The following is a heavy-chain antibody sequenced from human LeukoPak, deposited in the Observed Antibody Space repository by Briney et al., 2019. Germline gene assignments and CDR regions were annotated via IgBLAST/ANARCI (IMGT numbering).Heavy chain of an antibody. CDR1: GGSISSSSYY. D-gene: IGHD2-21*01. CDR2: IYYSGST. CDR3: ARVVGDPALGASDI. Sequence: SETLSLTCTVSGGSISSSSYYWGWIRQPPGKGLEWIGSIYYSGSTYYNPSLKSRVTISVDTSKNQFSLKLSSVTAADTAVYYCARVVGDPALGASDIWGQGTMVTVSS. J-gene: IGHJ3*02. V-gene: IGHV4-39*07.